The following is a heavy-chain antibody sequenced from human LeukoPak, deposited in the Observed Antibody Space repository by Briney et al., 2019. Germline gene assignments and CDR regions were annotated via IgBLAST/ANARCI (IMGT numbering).Heavy chain of an antibody. CDR3: ARATWDPNYYYYMDV. V-gene: IGHV3-23*01. CDR2: IGGTGVRT. D-gene: IGHD1-26*01. Sequence: GGSLRLSCASSGFTFSSYAMSWVRQAPGKGLEWVSTIGGTGVRTYYADSVKGRFTISRDNAKNSLYLQMNSLRAEDTAVYYCARATWDPNYYYYMDVWGKGTTVTISS. J-gene: IGHJ6*03. CDR1: GFTFSSYA.